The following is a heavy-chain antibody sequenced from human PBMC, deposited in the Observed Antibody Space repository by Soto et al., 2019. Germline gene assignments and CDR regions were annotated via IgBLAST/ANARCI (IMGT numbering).Heavy chain of an antibody. J-gene: IGHJ4*02. D-gene: IGHD3-10*01. CDR3: ARDHYGSGSYLDY. V-gene: IGHV3-33*01. CDR1: GFTFSSYG. Sequence: QVQLVESGGGVVQTGRSLRLSCAASGFTFSSYGMHWVRQGPGKGLEWVAVIWYDGTNEFYVDSVKGRFTISRDNSKNTLYLQMNSLRAEDTAVYYCARDHYGSGSYLDYWGQGTLVTVSS. CDR2: IWYDGTNE.